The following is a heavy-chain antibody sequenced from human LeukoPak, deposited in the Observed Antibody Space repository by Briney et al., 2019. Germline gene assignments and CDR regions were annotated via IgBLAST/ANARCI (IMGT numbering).Heavy chain of an antibody. D-gene: IGHD3-3*01. CDR2: IKQDGSEQ. Sequence: ETLSLTCTVSGYSISSGYYWGWIRQPPGKGLEWVANIKQDGSEQYYVDSVKGRFTISRDNAKNSLYLQMNTLRPEDTAVYYCARERQNKDFWSGGDYWGQGTLVTVSS. CDR1: GYSISSGYY. J-gene: IGHJ4*02. V-gene: IGHV3-7*01. CDR3: ARERQNKDFWSGGDY.